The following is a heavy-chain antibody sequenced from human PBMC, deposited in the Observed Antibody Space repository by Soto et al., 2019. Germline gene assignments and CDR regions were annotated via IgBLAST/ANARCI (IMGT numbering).Heavy chain of an antibody. CDR2: IYYSGST. CDR3: ARARAVAGTCFDY. J-gene: IGHJ4*02. D-gene: IGHD6-19*01. V-gene: IGHV4-59*01. CDR1: VGSISSYY. Sequence: SETLSLTCTVSVGSISSYYWSWIRQPPGKGLEWIGYIYYSGSTNYNPSLKSRVTISVDTSKNQFSLKLSSVTAADTAVYYCARARAVAGTCFDYWGQGTLVTVSS.